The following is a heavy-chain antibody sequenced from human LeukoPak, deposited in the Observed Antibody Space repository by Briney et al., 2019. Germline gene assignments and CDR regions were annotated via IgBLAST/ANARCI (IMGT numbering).Heavy chain of an antibody. D-gene: IGHD3-22*01. CDR3: ARLSYYNDSSGAGKKYYFDY. V-gene: IGHV4-39*01. CDR1: GGSISSSSYY. J-gene: IGHJ4*02. CDR2: IYYSGST. Sequence: PSETLSLTCTVSGGSISSSSYYWGWIRQPPGKGLEWIGSIYYSGSTYYNPSPKSRVTISVDTSKNQFSLKLSSVTAADTAVYYCARLSYYNDSSGAGKKYYFDYWGQGTLVTVSS.